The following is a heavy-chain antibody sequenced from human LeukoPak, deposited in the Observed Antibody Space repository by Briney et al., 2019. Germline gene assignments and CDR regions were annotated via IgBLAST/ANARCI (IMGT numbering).Heavy chain of an antibody. D-gene: IGHD4-11*01. Sequence: SVKVSCKASGGTFSSYAISWVRQAPGQGFEWMGRIIPILGIANYAQKFQGRVTITADKSTSTAYMELSSLRSEDTAVYYCARANYSNYSKGGVSNYYYYGMDVWGQGTTVTVSS. CDR3: ARANYSNYSKGGVSNYYYYGMDV. CDR2: IIPILGIA. CDR1: GGTFSSYA. J-gene: IGHJ6*02. V-gene: IGHV1-69*04.